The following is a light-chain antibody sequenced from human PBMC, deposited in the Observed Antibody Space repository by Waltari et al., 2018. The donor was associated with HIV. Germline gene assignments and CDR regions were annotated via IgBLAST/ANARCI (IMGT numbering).Light chain of an antibody. CDR3: SSYTSSSTLVV. CDR1: SSDVGGYNS. V-gene: IGLV2-14*01. J-gene: IGLJ2*01. CDR2: DVR. Sequence: QSALTQTASVSGSPGLSTTISCTGTSSDVGGYNSVPWYQQHPRKAPQLIIYDVRNRPSGVSNRFSGSKSGNTASLTISGLQAEDEADYYCSSYTSSSTLVVFGGGTKLTVL.